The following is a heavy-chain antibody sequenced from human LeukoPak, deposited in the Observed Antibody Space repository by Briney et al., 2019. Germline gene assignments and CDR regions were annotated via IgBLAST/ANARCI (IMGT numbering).Heavy chain of an antibody. V-gene: IGHV4-4*07. Sequence: SGTLSLTCTVSGGSISSYYWSWIRQPAGKGLEWIGRIYTSGSTNYNPPLKSRVTMSVDTSKNQFSLKLSSVTAADTAVYYCARTLRGGSGGDNYYYYYYMDVWGKGTTVTISS. CDR3: ARTLRGGSGGDNYYYYYYMDV. J-gene: IGHJ6*03. CDR1: GGSISSYY. CDR2: IYTSGST. D-gene: IGHD2-15*01.